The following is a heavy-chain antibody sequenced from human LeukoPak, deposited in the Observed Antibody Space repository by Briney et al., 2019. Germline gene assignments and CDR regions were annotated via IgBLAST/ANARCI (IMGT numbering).Heavy chain of an antibody. J-gene: IGHJ4*02. CDR1: GFTITYAW. V-gene: IGHV3-15*01. CDR3: TGYYYDSSGSFFDY. CDR2: IKSKTDGGTT. D-gene: IGHD3-22*01. Sequence: GGSLRLSCAASGFTITYAWMSWVRQAPGKGLEWLGRIKSKTDGGTTDYAAPVKGRITVSRDDSKNTLYLQMNSLKTEDTAVYYCTGYYYDSSGSFFDYWGKGTLVTVSS.